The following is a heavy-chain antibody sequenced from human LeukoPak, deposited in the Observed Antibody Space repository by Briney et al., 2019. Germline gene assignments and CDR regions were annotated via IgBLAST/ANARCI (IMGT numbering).Heavy chain of an antibody. J-gene: IGHJ5*02. CDR2: MYYSGTT. D-gene: IGHD1-14*01. CDR3: ARHDNYPGFGRGFDP. V-gene: IGHV4-59*08. Sequence: SETLSLTCSVSGDSMSGYYWNWIRQPPGKGLEWIGYMYYSGTTSYNPSLKSRVTLSTDTSKNHFSLKLYSVTAADTGVYYCARHDNYPGFGRGFDPWGQGFLVTVTS. CDR1: GDSMSGYY.